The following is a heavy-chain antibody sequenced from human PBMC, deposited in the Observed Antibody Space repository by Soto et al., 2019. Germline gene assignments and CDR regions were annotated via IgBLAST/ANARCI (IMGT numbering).Heavy chain of an antibody. D-gene: IGHD3-3*01. V-gene: IGHV4-31*03. CDR2: IYYSGST. CDR1: GGSISSGGYY. J-gene: IGHJ6*03. Sequence: PSETLSLTCTVSGGSISSGGYYWSWIRQHPGKGLVWIGYIYYSGSTYYYPSLKSRVTISVDTSKNQFSLKLSSVTAADTAVYYCARKTYYDFSDYYYYYMDVWGKGTTVTVSS. CDR3: ARKTYYDFSDYYYYYMDV.